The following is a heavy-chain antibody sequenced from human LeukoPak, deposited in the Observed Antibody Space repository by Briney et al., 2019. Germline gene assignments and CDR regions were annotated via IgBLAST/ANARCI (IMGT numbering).Heavy chain of an antibody. V-gene: IGHV3-23*01. CDR3: AKGLYYYDSSGYYYTSYFDY. J-gene: IGHJ4*02. CDR2: ISGSGGST. CDR1: GFTFSSHG. Sequence: GGSLRLSCAASGFTFSSHGMSWVRQAPGKGLEWVSAISGSGGSTYYADSVKGRFTISRDNSKNTLYLQMNSLRAEDTAVYYCAKGLYYYDSSGYYYTSYFDYWGQGTLVTVSS. D-gene: IGHD3-22*01.